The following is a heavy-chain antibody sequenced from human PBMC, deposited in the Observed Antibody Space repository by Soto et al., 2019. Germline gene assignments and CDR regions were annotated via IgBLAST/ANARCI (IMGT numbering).Heavy chain of an antibody. Sequence: QVHMVQSGAEVKKPGASVKVSCKASGYIFPSYGISWVRQAPGQGLVWMGWISAYNGNTKYAQKFQGRVTMTTDTSTSTAHMELRGLRSDDTAVYYCARDGGGWPDSWGQGTLVTVSS. V-gene: IGHV1-18*01. D-gene: IGHD6-19*01. CDR1: GYIFPSYG. J-gene: IGHJ4*02. CDR3: ARDGGGWPDS. CDR2: ISAYNGNT.